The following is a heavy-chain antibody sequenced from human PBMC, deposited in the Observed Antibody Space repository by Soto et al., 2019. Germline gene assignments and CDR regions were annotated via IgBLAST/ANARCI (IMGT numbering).Heavy chain of an antibody. CDR3: ARDPINYDLLTGPFDY. J-gene: IGHJ4*02. V-gene: IGHV3-11*01. D-gene: IGHD3-9*01. Sequence: PGGSLRLSCAASGFTFSYFFMSWIRQTPGKGLEWISYISSSGDTIYYADSVKGRFTISRDNAKNSLYLQMNSLRVEDTAVYYCARDPINYDLLTGPFDYWGQGTLVTVS. CDR1: GFTFSYFF. CDR2: ISSSGDTI.